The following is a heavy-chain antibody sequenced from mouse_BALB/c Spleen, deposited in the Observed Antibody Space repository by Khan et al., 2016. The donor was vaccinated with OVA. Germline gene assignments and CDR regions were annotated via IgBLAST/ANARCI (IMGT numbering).Heavy chain of an antibody. Sequence: QVQLKQSGPGLVAPSQSLSITCTVSGFSLTDYGVSWIRQPPGKGLEWLGVIWGGGSTYYNSVLKSRLSISKDNSKNQVFLKMNSRQTDDTAMYYCAKHLILSPYYFDYWGQGTTLTVSS. CDR3: AKHLILSPYYFDY. CDR1: GFSLTDYG. J-gene: IGHJ2*01. V-gene: IGHV2-6-5*01. CDR2: IWGGGST.